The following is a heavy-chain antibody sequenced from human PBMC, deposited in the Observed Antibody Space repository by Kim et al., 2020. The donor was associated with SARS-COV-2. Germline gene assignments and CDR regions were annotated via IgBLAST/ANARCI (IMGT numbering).Heavy chain of an antibody. CDR2: IGPHDGKT. V-gene: IGHV1-18*04. CDR3: ARDFYISSSRRWEPIYYG. Sequence: ASVKVSCKASIYTLNNYGISWVRQAPGQGLEWMGWIGPHDGKTDYAQNFQGRVAMTTDTSTSTVYMELRSLRSDDTAVYYCARDFYISSSRRWEPIYYG. CDR1: IYTLNNYG. J-gene: IGHJ6*01. D-gene: IGHD6-6*01.